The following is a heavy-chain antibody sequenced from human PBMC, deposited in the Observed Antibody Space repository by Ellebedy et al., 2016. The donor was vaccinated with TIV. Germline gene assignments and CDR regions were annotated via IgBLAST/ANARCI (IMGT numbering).Heavy chain of an antibody. CDR1: GFTFSGYY. Sequence: GESLKISCAASGFTFSGYYMSWFRQAPGKGPEWVSYISYSGDLMYYADSVKGRFTTSRDNAGNSMYLQMNSLRAEDTAVYYCARLSVIAAAGASDYWGQGTLVIVSS. J-gene: IGHJ4*02. V-gene: IGHV3-11*01. D-gene: IGHD6-13*01. CDR3: ARLSVIAAAGASDY. CDR2: ISYSGDLM.